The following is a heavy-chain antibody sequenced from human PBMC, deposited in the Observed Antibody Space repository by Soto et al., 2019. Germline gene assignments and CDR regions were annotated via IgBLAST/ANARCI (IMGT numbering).Heavy chain of an antibody. V-gene: IGHV1-18*01. J-gene: IGHJ5*02. CDR3: AREVSLSGKWLARCTSWFAP. D-gene: IGHD6-19*01. Sequence: QVQLVQSGAEVKKPGASVKVSCKASGYTFTSYGISWVRQAPGQGLEWMGWISAYNGNTNYAQKLQGRVTMTTDTATSTADMELRSLRSDDTAVYYCAREVSLSGKWLARCTSWFAPWGQGTLVTVSS. CDR2: ISAYNGNT. CDR1: GYTFTSYG.